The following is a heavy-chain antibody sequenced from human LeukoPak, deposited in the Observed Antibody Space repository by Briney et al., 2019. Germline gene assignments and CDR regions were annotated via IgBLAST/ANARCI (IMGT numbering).Heavy chain of an antibody. V-gene: IGHV4-39*02. D-gene: IGHD3-22*01. J-gene: IGHJ3*01. CDR3: ARELRYDNSDSGAF. CDR1: GGSISSSSYY. CDR2: IYYSGST. Sequence: SETLSLTCTVSGGSISSSSYYWGWIRQPPGKGLEWIGSIYYSGSTYHNPSLKSRVTISVDTSKNQFSLKLSSVTAADTAVYYCARELRYDNSDSGAFWGQGTVVTVSS.